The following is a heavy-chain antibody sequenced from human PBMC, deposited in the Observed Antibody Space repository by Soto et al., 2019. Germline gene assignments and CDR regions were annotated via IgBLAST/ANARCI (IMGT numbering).Heavy chain of an antibody. D-gene: IGHD3-10*01. CDR1: GYTFTSYY. V-gene: IGHV1-46*01. J-gene: IGHJ6*02. CDR2: INPSGGST. CDR3: ARGGGFGRSYYYYGMDV. Sequence: QVQLVQSGAEVKKPGASVKVSCKASGYTFTSYYMHWVRQAPGQGLEWMGIINPSGGSTSYAQKYQGRVNMTRDTSTSTVYMELSSLRSEDTAVYYCARGGGFGRSYYYYGMDVWGQGTTVTVSS.